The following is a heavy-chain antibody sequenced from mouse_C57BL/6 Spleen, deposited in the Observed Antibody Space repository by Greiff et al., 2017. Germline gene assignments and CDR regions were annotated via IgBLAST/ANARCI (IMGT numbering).Heavy chain of an antibody. CDR3: ARPTTVVAPYYFDY. Sequence: VHLVESGPELVKPGASVKISCKASGYAFSSSWMNWVKQRPGKGLEWIGRLYPGDGDTNYNGKFKGKATLTADKSSSTAYMQLSSLTSEDSAVYFCARPTTVVAPYYFDYWGQGTTLTVSS. CDR2: LYPGDGDT. CDR1: GYAFSSSW. V-gene: IGHV1-82*01. J-gene: IGHJ2*01. D-gene: IGHD1-1*01.